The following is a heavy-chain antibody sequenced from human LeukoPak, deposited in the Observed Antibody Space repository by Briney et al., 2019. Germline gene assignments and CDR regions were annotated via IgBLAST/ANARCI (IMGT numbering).Heavy chain of an antibody. Sequence: GESLRLSCAASGFTFSSYGMHWVRQAPGKGLEWVTFIRSDGGNKYYADSVKGRFTISRDDSKNTLYLQMNSLRPEDTAVYYCANDYGRAPDVWGKGTTVTISS. CDR2: IRSDGGNK. CDR1: GFTFSSYG. D-gene: IGHD4-17*01. CDR3: ANDYGRAPDV. V-gene: IGHV3-30*02. J-gene: IGHJ6*04.